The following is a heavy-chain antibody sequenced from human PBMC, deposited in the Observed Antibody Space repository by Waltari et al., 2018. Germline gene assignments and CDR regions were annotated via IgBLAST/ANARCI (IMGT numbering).Heavy chain of an antibody. CDR3: AIETGTAFDH. V-gene: IGHV1-69-2*01. CDR1: GYTFTDYY. CDR2: LDLKDGAT. Sequence: EVQLVQSGAEVKKPGATVKISCKVSGYTFTDYYMHWVQQAPGNGLEWMGVLDLKDGATMYAEKFQGRHTITADTYTDTINIALSSLRCENTAYYYCAIETGTAFDHWGQGTLVTVSS. D-gene: IGHD1-7*01. J-gene: IGHJ4*02.